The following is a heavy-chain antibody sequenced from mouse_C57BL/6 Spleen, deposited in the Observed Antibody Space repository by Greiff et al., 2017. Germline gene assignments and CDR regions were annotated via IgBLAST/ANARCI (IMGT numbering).Heavy chain of an antibody. J-gene: IGHJ1*03. Sequence: QVQLQQSGPELVKPGASVKISCKASGYAFSSTWMNWVKQRPGKGLAWIGRIYPGAGDTNYNGQIKGKATLTADKASSTAYMQLSSLTSEDSAVYFCARSGLLPFDVWGTGTTVTVSS. CDR1: GYAFSSTW. CDR3: ARSGLLPFDV. V-gene: IGHV1-82*01. D-gene: IGHD2-10*01. CDR2: IYPGAGDT.